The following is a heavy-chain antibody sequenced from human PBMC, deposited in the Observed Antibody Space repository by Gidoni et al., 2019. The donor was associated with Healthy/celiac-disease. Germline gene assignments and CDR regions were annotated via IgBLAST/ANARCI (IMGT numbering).Heavy chain of an antibody. V-gene: IGHV1-69*01. D-gene: IGHD2-2*01. Sequence: QVQLVQSGAEVKKPGSSVKVSCKASGGTFSSDAISWGRQAPGQGLEWMGGISPILGTATYVQKFQGRVTITADESTSTAYMELSSLRSEDTAVYYCARLSGFGCSSTSCYGGGPFDYWGQGTLVTVSS. J-gene: IGHJ4*02. CDR3: ARLSGFGCSSTSCYGGGPFDY. CDR1: GGTFSSDA. CDR2: ISPILGTA.